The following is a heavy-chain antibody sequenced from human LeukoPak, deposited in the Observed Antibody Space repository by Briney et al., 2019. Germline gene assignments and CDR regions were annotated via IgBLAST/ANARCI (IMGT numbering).Heavy chain of an antibody. Sequence: PGGSLRLSCAASGFTFNSYAMYWVRQAPGKGLEWVSGIFGSGGSAHYVDSVKGRFTISRDNSKNTVYLQTDSLKVEDTAVYYCGKTTTGYSSGRYPGWPVDYWGQGTLVTVSS. CDR2: IFGSGGSA. CDR1: GFTFNSYA. D-gene: IGHD3-22*01. V-gene: IGHV3-23*01. CDR3: GKTTTGYSSGRYPGWPVDY. J-gene: IGHJ4*02.